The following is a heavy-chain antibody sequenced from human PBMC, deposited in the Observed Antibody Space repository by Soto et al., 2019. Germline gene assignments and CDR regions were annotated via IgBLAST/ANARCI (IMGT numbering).Heavy chain of an antibody. V-gene: IGHV3-30-3*01. CDR3: ARGDYYDSSGNLGDAFDI. D-gene: IGHD3-22*01. J-gene: IGHJ3*02. CDR1: GFTFSSYA. CDR2: ISYDGSNK. Sequence: GGSLRLSCAASGFTFSSYAMHWVRQAPGKGLEWVAVISYDGSNKYYADSVKGRFTISRDNSKNTLYLQMNSLRAEDTAVYYCARGDYYDSSGNLGDAFDIWGQGTMVTVSS.